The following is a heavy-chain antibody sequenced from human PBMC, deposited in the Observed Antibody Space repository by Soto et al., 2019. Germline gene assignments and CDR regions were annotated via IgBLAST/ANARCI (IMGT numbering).Heavy chain of an antibody. Sequence: SVKVSCKASGGTFSSYAISWVRQAPGQGLEWMGGIIPIFGTANYAQKFQGRVTITADESTSTAYMELSSLRSEDTAVYYCARSPVPAAMVYFDFWGQGTLVTVSS. D-gene: IGHD2-2*01. V-gene: IGHV1-69*13. CDR1: GGTFSSYA. CDR3: ARSPVPAAMVYFDF. J-gene: IGHJ4*02. CDR2: IIPIFGTA.